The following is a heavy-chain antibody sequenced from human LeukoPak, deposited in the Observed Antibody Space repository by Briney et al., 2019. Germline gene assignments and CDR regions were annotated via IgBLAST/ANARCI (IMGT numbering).Heavy chain of an antibody. V-gene: IGHV3-23*01. J-gene: IGHJ4*02. Sequence: GGSLRLSCAASGFTFSSYAMSWVRQAPGKGLEWVSAISGSGGSTYYADSVKGRFTVSRDNAKDSLYLQMNSLRAEDTAVYYCARALTTLTYEGYWGQGTLVTVSS. CDR1: GFTFSSYA. D-gene: IGHD1-1*01. CDR3: ARALTTLTYEGY. CDR2: ISGSGGST.